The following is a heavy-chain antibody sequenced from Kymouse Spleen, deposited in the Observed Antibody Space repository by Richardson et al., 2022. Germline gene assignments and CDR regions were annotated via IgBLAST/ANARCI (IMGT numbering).Heavy chain of an antibody. V-gene: IGHV3-33*01. D-gene: IGHD3-10*01. Sequence: QVQLVESGGGVVQPGRSLRLSCAASGFTFSSYGMHWVRQAPGKGLEWVAVIWYDGSNKYYADSVKGRFTISRDNSKNTLYLQMNSLRAEDTAVYYCASTITMVRGALNYWGQGTLVTVSS. CDR1: GFTFSSYG. CDR2: IWYDGSNK. CDR3: ASTITMVRGALNY. J-gene: IGHJ4*02.